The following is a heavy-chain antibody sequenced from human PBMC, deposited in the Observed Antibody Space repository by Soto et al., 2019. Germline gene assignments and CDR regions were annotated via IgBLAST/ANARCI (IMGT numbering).Heavy chain of an antibody. CDR2: INPNSGGT. CDR3: ARGGYCSGGSCYSVDLNWFDP. J-gene: IGHJ5*02. CDR1: GYTFTGYY. D-gene: IGHD2-15*01. Sequence: GASVKVSCKASGYTFTGYYMHWVLQAPGQGLERMGWINPNSGGTNYAQKFQGRVTMTRDTSISTAYMELSRLRSDDTAVYYCARGGYCSGGSCYSVDLNWFDPWGQGTLVTVSS. V-gene: IGHV1-2*02.